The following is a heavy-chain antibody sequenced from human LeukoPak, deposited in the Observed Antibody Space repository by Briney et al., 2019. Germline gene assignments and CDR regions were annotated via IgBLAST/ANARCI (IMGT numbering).Heavy chain of an antibody. D-gene: IGHD1-7*01. V-gene: IGHV1-18*01. CDR2: ISAYNGNT. CDR3: ARDTITGTTIHAFDI. J-gene: IGHJ3*02. Sequence: ASVKVSCKASGYTFTSYGISWVRQAPGQGLEWMGWISAYNGNTNYAQKLQGRVTMTTDTSTSTAYMELRSLRSDDTAVYYCARDTITGTTIHAFDIWGQGTMVTVSS. CDR1: GYTFTSYG.